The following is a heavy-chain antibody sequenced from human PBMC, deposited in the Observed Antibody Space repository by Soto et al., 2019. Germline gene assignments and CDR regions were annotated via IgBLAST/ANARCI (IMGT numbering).Heavy chain of an antibody. J-gene: IGHJ4*02. CDR2: IWHDGSKE. Sequence: QVQLVESGGGVVQPGSSLRLSCAASGFSFSGYGFHWVRQAPGKGLEWVAVIWHDGSKEYYADSVKGRFTVSRDSSKNTVYLQMNSLRAEDTAVYYCARDKDGNSRYSQFDYWGQGTLVTVSS. CDR1: GFSFSGYG. CDR3: ARDKDGNSRYSQFDY. V-gene: IGHV3-33*01. D-gene: IGHD3-16*02.